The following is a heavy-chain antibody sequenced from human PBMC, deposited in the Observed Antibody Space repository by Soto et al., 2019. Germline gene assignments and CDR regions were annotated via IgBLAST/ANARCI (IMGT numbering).Heavy chain of an antibody. Sequence: ASVKVSCKVSGYTLTELSMHWVRQAPGKGLEWMGGFDPEDGETIYAQKFQGRVTMTEDTSTDTAYKELSSLRSEDTAVYYCATVTPFIVLMVYAPSLYPNDAFDIWGQGTMVTVSS. V-gene: IGHV1-24*01. CDR3: ATVTPFIVLMVYAPSLYPNDAFDI. D-gene: IGHD2-8*01. CDR2: FDPEDGET. J-gene: IGHJ3*02. CDR1: GYTLTELS.